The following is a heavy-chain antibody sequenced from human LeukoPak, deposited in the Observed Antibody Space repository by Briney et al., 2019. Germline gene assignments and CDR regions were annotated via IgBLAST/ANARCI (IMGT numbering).Heavy chain of an antibody. Sequence: SGTLSLTCTVSGGSISSSSYYWGWIRQPPGKGLEWIGSIYYSGSTYYNPSLKSRVTISVDTSKNQFSLKLSSVTAADTAVYYCVGQYTGYSYGYIHYWGQGTLVTVSS. J-gene: IGHJ4*02. CDR2: IYYSGST. CDR1: GGSISSSSYY. CDR3: VGQYTGYSYGYIHY. V-gene: IGHV4-39*01. D-gene: IGHD5-18*01.